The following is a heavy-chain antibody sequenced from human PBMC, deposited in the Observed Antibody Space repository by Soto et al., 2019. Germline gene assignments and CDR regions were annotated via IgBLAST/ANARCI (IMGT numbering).Heavy chain of an antibody. CDR1: GFTFRSYA. J-gene: IGHJ6*02. CDR3: ARDILVPAAIRSYGMDV. CDR2: ISYDGSNK. D-gene: IGHD2-2*02. Sequence: QVQLVESGGGVVQPGGSLRLSCVASGFTFRSYAMHWVRQAPGKGLEWVAVISYDGSNKYYTDSVKGRFIISTDNSKNTLYLQMNRLRAEDTAVYYCARDILVPAAIRSYGMDVWGQGTTVTVSS. V-gene: IGHV3-30-3*01.